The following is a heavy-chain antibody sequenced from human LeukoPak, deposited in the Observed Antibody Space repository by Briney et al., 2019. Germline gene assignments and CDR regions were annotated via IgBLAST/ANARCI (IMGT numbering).Heavy chain of an antibody. V-gene: IGHV3-33*03. CDR3: AKDAQRGFDYSRSLES. CDR1: GFTPRHYG. CDR2: IWNDGSEK. Sequence: GGSLRLSCVTSGFTPRHYGMHWVRQAPGKGLGWVAVIWNDGSEKYYGDSVKVRVHISRDKCKKNVYLQINSLRVEDTAVDYCAKDAQRGFDYSRSLESWGQGALVTVSS. J-gene: IGHJ4*02. D-gene: IGHD4-11*01.